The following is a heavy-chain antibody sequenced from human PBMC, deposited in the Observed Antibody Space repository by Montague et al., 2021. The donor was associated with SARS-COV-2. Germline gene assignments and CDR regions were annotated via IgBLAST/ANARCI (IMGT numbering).Heavy chain of an antibody. CDR3: ALPTAGSRFDP. D-gene: IGHD2-2*01. Sequence: TLSLTCTVSGGSISSGSYYWSWIRQPAGKGLVWIWRIYTSGSTNYNPSLKSRVTISVDTSKNQFSLKLSSVTAADTGVYSCALPTAGSRFDPWGQGTLVTVSS. J-gene: IGHJ5*02. CDR2: IYTSGST. V-gene: IGHV4-61*02. CDR1: GGSISSGSYY.